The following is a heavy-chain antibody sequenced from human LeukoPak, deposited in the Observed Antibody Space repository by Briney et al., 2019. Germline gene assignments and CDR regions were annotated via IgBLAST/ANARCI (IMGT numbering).Heavy chain of an antibody. Sequence: GGSLRLSCAASGFTFSSYDMHWVRQATGKGLEWVSAIGTAGDTYYPGSVKGRFTISRENAKNSLYLQMNSQRAGDTAVYYCARAPPEATPDYWGQGTLVTVSS. V-gene: IGHV3-13*01. J-gene: IGHJ4*02. D-gene: IGHD1-26*01. CDR3: ARAPPEATPDY. CDR1: GFTFSSYD. CDR2: IGTAGDT.